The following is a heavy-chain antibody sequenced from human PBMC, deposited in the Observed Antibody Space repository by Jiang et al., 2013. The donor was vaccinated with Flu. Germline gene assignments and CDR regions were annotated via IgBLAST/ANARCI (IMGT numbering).Heavy chain of an antibody. Sequence: QTLSLTCAISGDSVSSNSAAWNWIRQSPSRGLEWLGRTYYRSKWYNDYAVSVKSRITINPDTSKNQFSLQLTSVTPEDTAVYYCARVALGWSSGWYGFDYWGQGNPGHRLP. D-gene: IGHD6-19*01. V-gene: IGHV6-1*01. CDR1: GDSVSSNSAA. CDR3: ARVALGWSSGWYGFDY. CDR2: TYYRSKWYN. J-gene: IGHJ4*02.